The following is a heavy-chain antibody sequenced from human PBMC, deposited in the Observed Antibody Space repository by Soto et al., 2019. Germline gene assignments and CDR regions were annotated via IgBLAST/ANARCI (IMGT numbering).Heavy chain of an antibody. Sequence: QVQLVQSGAEARKPGSSVKASCKASGGTFSRHAISWVRQAPGQELEWMGGIIPIFGTANQAQKFQGRVMIIADESTSTVYMDVSSLRSEDTAMYYCARGWGYDSNDYYYAYWGQGTLVIVSS. CDR3: ARGWGYDSNDYYYAY. J-gene: IGHJ4*02. V-gene: IGHV1-69*01. CDR2: IIPIFGTA. D-gene: IGHD3-22*01. CDR1: GGTFSRHA.